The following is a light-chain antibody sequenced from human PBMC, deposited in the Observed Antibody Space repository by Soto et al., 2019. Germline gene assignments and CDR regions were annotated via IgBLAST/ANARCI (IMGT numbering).Light chain of an antibody. Sequence: EVVLTQSPDTLSLSPGERATLSCRASQSVSSYLALYQQKPGQAPRLLIYDASNRATGIPARFSGSGSGTDFTLTISSLEPEDFAVYYCQQRSRFGQGTRLEIK. CDR2: DAS. CDR1: QSVSSY. V-gene: IGKV3-11*01. J-gene: IGKJ5*01. CDR3: QQRSR.